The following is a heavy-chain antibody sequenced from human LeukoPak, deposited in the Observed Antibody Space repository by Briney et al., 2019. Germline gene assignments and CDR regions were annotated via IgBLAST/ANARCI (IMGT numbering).Heavy chain of an antibody. D-gene: IGHD5-12*01. CDR1: GFTFSSYW. CDR3: AREGRVSGYDFDC. Sequence: HPGGSLRLSCAASGFTFSSYWMHWVRQAPGKGLVWVSRINSDGSSITYADSVKGRFTISRDNAKNTLYLQMNSLRAEDTAVYYCAREGRVSGYDFDCCGQGTLVTVSS. J-gene: IGHJ4*02. V-gene: IGHV3-74*03. CDR2: INSDGSSI.